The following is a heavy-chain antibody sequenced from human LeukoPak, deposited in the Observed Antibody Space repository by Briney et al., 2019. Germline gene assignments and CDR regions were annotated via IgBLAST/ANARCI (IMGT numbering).Heavy chain of an antibody. V-gene: IGHV1-69*05. J-gene: IGHJ4*02. CDR3: ARELSSGWGPYFDY. CDR1: GGTFSSYA. Sequence: SVKVSCKASGGTFSSYAISWVRQAPGQGLEWMGGIIPIFGTANYAQKFHGRVTITTDESTSTAYMELSSLRSEDTAVYYCARELSSGWGPYFDYWGQGTLVTVSS. D-gene: IGHD6-19*01. CDR2: IIPIFGTA.